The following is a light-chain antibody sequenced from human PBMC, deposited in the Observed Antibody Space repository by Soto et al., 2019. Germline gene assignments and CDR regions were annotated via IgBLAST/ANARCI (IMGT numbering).Light chain of an antibody. V-gene: IGKV3-20*01. J-gene: IGKJ1*01. CDR1: QSVSSSY. Sequence: EIVLTQSPGTLSLSPGERVTLSCRASQSVSSSYLAWYQQKPGQAPRLLIYGASSRATGITDRFSGSGSGTDFTLTISRLEPEDFAVYYCQQYGGSPRKFGQGTKVEIK. CDR2: GAS. CDR3: QQYGGSPRK.